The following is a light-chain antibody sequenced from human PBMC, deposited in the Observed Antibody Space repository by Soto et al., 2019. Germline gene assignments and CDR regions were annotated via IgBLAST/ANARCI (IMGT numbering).Light chain of an antibody. Sequence: QSALTQPPSASGSAGQSVTISCTGTSSDVGGYNLVSWYQQHPGKVPKLILFEVNKRPSGVSGRFSGSKSGNTASLTISGLQAEDEADYYCCSFTSSNTHVFGTGTKVTVL. CDR3: CSFTSSNTHV. CDR2: EVN. V-gene: IGLV2-23*02. J-gene: IGLJ1*01. CDR1: SSDVGGYNL.